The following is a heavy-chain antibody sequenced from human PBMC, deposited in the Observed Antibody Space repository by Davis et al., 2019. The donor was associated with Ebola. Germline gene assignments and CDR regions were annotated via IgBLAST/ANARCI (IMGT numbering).Heavy chain of an antibody. CDR3: ASAGYRGYDFDH. CDR1: GYSFTSYW. J-gene: IGHJ4*02. V-gene: IGHV5-51*01. CDR2: IYPGDSDT. Sequence: TVSCKGSGYSFTSYWIGWVRQMPGKGLEWMGIIYPGDSDTRYSPSFQGQVTISADKSISTAYLQWNSLKASDSAMYYCASAGYRGYDFDHWGQGTLVTVSS. D-gene: IGHD5-12*01.